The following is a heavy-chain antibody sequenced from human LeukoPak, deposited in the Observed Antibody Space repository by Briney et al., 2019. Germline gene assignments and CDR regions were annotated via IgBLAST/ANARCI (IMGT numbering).Heavy chain of an antibody. V-gene: IGHV3-21*01. D-gene: IGHD4-17*01. CDR2: VSSSSSYI. CDR1: GFTSSSDH. J-gene: IGHJ4*02. Sequence: PGRSLRLSCAASGFTSSSDHINWVRQAPGKGLEWVASVSSSSSYISYADSVTGRFTVYRDNAKNSMYLQRNSLRAEDTAVFICAASPGDYGEVPLRPPVPFFDYCGEGTLGT. CDR3: AASPGDYGEVPLRPPVPFFDY.